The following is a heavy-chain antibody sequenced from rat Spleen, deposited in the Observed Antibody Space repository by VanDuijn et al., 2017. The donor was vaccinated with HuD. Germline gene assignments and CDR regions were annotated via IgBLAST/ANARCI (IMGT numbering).Heavy chain of an antibody. CDR2: TIYDGSST. Sequence: EVQLVESDGGLVQPGRSLQLSCAASVFTFSDYYMAWVRPAPTEGREWVATTIYDGSSTYYRDSVKGRFTISRDDAKSTLYLQMDSLRPEETATYYCARRGYLSNWYFDFWGPGIMVTVSS. CDR1: VFTFSDYY. D-gene: IGHD2-7*01. CDR3: ARRGYLSNWYFDF. J-gene: IGHJ1*01. V-gene: IGHV5-29*01.